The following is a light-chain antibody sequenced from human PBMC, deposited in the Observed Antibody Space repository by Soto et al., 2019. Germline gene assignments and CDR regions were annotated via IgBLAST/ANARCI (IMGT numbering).Light chain of an antibody. CDR2: DVS. V-gene: IGLV2-11*01. CDR1: SGDGGDYDY. J-gene: IGLJ1*01. Sequence: QSALTQPRSVSGSPGQSVTISCTGTSGDGGDYDYVSWYQQHPGKAPKLLVYDVSKRPSGVPDRFSGSRSGNTASLTISGLQADDEGDYYCFSYAVTYPRLRVFGTGTKLTVL. CDR3: FSYAVTYPRLRV.